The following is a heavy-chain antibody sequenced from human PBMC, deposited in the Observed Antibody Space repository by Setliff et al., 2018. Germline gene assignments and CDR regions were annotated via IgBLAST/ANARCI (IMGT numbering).Heavy chain of an antibody. Sequence: PGGSLRLSCATSGFIFSNFAMSWVRQAPGKGLQWVATVSGSWTTYYADSVKGRFSISRDNAKNSLYLQMNSLRAEDTAVYYCARRHIGVIIGYYFDYWGQGTLVTVSS. CDR2: VSGSWTT. CDR1: GFIFSNFA. V-gene: IGHV3-23*01. J-gene: IGHJ4*02. D-gene: IGHD3-3*01. CDR3: ARRHIGVIIGYYFDY.